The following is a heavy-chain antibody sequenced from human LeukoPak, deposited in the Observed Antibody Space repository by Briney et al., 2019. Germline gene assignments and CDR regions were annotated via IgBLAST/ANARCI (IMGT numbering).Heavy chain of an antibody. CDR1: GGSISSSSYY. J-gene: IGHJ6*03. CDR2: IYYSGST. D-gene: IGHD3-3*01. V-gene: IGHV4-39*07. CDR3: ASHAQGYDFWSGYYIRYYYYMDV. Sequence: SETLSLTCTVSGGSISSSSYYWGWIRQPPGKGLEWIGSIYYSGSTYYNPSLKSRVTISVDTSKNQFSLKLSSVTAADMAVYYCASHAQGYDFWSGYYIRYYYYMDVWGKGTTVTVSS.